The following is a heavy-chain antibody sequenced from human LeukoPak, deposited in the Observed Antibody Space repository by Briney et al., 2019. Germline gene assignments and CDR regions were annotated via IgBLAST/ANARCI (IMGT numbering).Heavy chain of an antibody. CDR3: ARALYDILTGQPHYHMDV. V-gene: IGHV3-53*01. J-gene: IGHJ6*03. Sequence: GGSLRLSCAASGFTVSSNYMSWVRQAPGKGLEWVSVIYSGGSTYYADSVKGRFTISRDNSKNTLYLQMNSLRAEDTAVYYCARALYDILTGQPHYHMDVWGKGTTVTISS. D-gene: IGHD3-9*01. CDR2: IYSGGST. CDR1: GFTVSSNY.